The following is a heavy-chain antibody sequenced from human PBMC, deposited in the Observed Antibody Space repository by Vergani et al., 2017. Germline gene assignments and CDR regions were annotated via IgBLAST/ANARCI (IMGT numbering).Heavy chain of an antibody. V-gene: IGHV4-31*03. J-gene: IGHJ3*01. Sequence: QVQLQESGPGLVKPSQTLSLTCTVSGGSITTDFYYWTWIRQHPANGLEWIGYIYHSGSTFYNPSLESRVSISIDTSKKQFSLKLTSVTAADTAVYYCARDGGEYDKDALDVWGQGTKVTVTS. D-gene: IGHD2-21*01. CDR3: ARDGGEYDKDALDV. CDR2: IYHSGST. CDR1: GGSITTDFYY.